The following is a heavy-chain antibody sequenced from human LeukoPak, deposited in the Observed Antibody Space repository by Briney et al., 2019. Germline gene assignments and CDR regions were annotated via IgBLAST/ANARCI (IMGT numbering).Heavy chain of an antibody. D-gene: IGHD3-9*01. V-gene: IGHV5-51*01. CDR2: IYPGDSDT. CDR3: TRSPDIDILTGYSMYYFDY. J-gene: IGHJ4*02. Sequence: AGESLKISCKGSGYSFTSYWIGWVRQMPGKGLEWMGIIYPGDSDTRYSPSFQGQVTISADKSISTAYLQWKSLKASDTAIYYCTRSPDIDILTGYSMYYFDYWGQGTLVTVSS. CDR1: GYSFTSYW.